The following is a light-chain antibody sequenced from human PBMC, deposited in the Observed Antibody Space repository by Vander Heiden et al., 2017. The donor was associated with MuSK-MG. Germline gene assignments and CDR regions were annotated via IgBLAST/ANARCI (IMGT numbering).Light chain of an antibody. CDR2: DVS. CDR1: SSDVGGYNY. CDR3: SSYTSSSTLVV. J-gene: IGLJ2*01. V-gene: IGLV2-14*01. Sequence: QSALTQPAPVSASPGPSLTISCPGTSSDVGGYNYVSWYQQHPGKAPKLMIYDVSNRRSGVSNRFSGSKSGNTASLTISGLQAEDEADYYCSSYTSSSTLVVFGGGTKLTVL.